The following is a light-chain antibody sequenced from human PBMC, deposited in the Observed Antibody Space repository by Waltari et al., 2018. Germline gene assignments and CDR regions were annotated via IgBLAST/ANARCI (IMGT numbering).Light chain of an antibody. CDR2: EVF. J-gene: IGKJ2*01. CDR1: QSLLRTNGKNY. V-gene: IGKV2D-29*01. CDR3: MQSMQLPYT. Sequence: IEMTQTPLSLSVTSGQPSSIPCKSSQSLLRTNGKNYLYWYLQKPGQPPHLLMYEVFNRFSGVPDRFSGSGSATDFTLKISRVEAEDVGVYYCMQSMQLPYTFAQGTKLEIK.